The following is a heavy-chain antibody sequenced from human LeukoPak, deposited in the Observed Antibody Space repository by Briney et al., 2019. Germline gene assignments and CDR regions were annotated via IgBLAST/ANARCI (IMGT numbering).Heavy chain of an antibody. Sequence: PGGSLRLSCSASGFTFSSYAMHWVRQAPGKGLEYVSGISINGGSTDYADSVKGRFTIPRDNSKNTVYLQMSSLRAEDTAVYYCVKESRVVRGVIMDAFDMWGQGTMVTVSS. CDR2: ISINGGST. V-gene: IGHV3-64D*06. D-gene: IGHD3-10*01. J-gene: IGHJ3*02. CDR1: GFTFSSYA. CDR3: VKESRVVRGVIMDAFDM.